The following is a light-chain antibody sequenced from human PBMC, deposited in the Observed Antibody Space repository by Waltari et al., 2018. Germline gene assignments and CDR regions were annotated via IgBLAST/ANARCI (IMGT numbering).Light chain of an antibody. CDR3: QAWDNNAVV. J-gene: IGLJ3*02. V-gene: IGLV3-1*01. CDR2: QDN. CDR1: DVRKKY. Sequence: SYELTQPPSVSVSPGQTGRITCSGEDVRKKYVYWFQQKPGQSPVLVIYQDNQRPSAIPLRCSASNSVGTATLTITGTQPLDEDDCYCQAWDNNAVVFGGGTKLTVL.